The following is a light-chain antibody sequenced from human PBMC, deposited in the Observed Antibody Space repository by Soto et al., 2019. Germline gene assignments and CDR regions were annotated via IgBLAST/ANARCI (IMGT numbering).Light chain of an antibody. CDR3: CSYAGSYTYVV. J-gene: IGLJ2*01. Sequence: QSALTQPRSVSGSPGQSVTISCTGTSSDVGGYNYVSWYQQHPGKAPKLMIYDVSKRPSGVPDRFSGSKSGNTASRTISGLQAEDEADYYCCSYAGSYTYVVFGGETKLTVL. CDR1: SSDVGGYNY. V-gene: IGLV2-11*01. CDR2: DVS.